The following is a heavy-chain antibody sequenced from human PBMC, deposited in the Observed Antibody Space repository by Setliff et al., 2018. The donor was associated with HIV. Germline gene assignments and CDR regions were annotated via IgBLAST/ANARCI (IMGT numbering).Heavy chain of an antibody. CDR2: IKQDGSEK. Sequence: ETLSLTCSVSGVSISSYYWSWIRHSPGKGLEWVANIKQDGSEKYYVDSVKGRFTISRDNAKNSLYLQMNSLRAEDTAVYYCATDIVATLDYWGQGTLVTVSS. CDR3: ATDIVATLDY. CDR1: GVSISSYY. D-gene: IGHD5-12*01. J-gene: IGHJ4*02. V-gene: IGHV3-7*01.